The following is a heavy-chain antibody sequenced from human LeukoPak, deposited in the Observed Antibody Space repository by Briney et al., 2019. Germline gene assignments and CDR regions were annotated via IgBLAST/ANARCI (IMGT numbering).Heavy chain of an antibody. CDR2: ISGSGGST. D-gene: IGHD3-22*01. Sequence: GGSLRLSCAASGFTFSSYAMSWVRQAPGKGLEWVSAISGSGGSTYYADSVKGRFTISRDNSKNTLYPQMNSLRAEDTAVYYCAKPGDYDSSGYPHYFDYWGQGTLVTVSS. CDR3: AKPGDYDSSGYPHYFDY. V-gene: IGHV3-23*01. CDR1: GFTFSSYA. J-gene: IGHJ4*02.